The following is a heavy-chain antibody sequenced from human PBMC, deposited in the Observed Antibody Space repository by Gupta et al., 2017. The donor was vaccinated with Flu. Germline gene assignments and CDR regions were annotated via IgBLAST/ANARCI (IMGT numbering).Heavy chain of an antibody. Sequence: HVQVLQSGAAVKRPRASVKVSCSAACYTCTNYGISWVRQAPGQGLEWMGWMSPNNGNTNYAQKFQGRVTMTRDTSINTAYMELRSLRFEDTAVYYCAREAYTGYSDYWGQGALVTVSS. D-gene: IGHD5-12*01. CDR2: MSPNNGNT. V-gene: IGHV1-18*01. CDR3: AREAYTGYSDY. J-gene: IGHJ4*02. CDR1: CYTCTNYG.